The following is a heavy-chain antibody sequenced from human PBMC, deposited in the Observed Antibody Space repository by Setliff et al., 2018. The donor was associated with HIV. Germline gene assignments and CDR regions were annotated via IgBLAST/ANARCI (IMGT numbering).Heavy chain of an antibody. V-gene: IGHV4-38-2*02. CDR1: GYSISTDYY. CDR3: ARDLRGTQSSDY. Sequence: TSETLSLTCAVSGYSISTDYYWGWIRQPPGKGLEWIGSIYHSGTTYYNPSLKSRVTISVDTSKNQFSLKLRSVTAADTAVYYCARDLRGTQSSDYWGQGTLVTVSS. J-gene: IGHJ4*02. D-gene: IGHD1-1*01. CDR2: IYHSGTT.